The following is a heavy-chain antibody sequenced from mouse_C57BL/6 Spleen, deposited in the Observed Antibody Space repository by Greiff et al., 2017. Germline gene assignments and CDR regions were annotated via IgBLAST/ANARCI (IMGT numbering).Heavy chain of an antibody. CDR1: GFTFSSYA. J-gene: IGHJ1*03. CDR3: TRDDGNYDFDV. Sequence: EVKVVESGEGLVKPGGSLKLSCAASGFTFSSYAMSWVRQTPEKRLEWVAYISSGGDYIYYADTVKGRFTISRDNARNTLYLQMSSLKSEDTAMYYCTRDDGNYDFDVWGTGTTVTVSS. D-gene: IGHD2-1*01. CDR2: ISSGGDYI. V-gene: IGHV5-9-1*02.